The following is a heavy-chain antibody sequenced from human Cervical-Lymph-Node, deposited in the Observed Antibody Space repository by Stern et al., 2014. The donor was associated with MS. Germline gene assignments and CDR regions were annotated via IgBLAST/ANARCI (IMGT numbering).Heavy chain of an antibody. CDR2: LSMPGSPI. V-gene: IGHV3-11*01. D-gene: IGHD1-26*01. CDR3: ARGRSYVYWHFDV. Sequence: QVQLVESGGGLVKPGGSLRLSCAVSASPFSDYYMSWIRQAPGKGLEWISYLSMPGSPIYYADSVQGRFTISWDSAKDSLILQMNSLRAEDTAVYYCARGRSYVYWHFDVWGRGTVVTVSS. CDR1: ASPFSDYY. J-gene: IGHJ2*01.